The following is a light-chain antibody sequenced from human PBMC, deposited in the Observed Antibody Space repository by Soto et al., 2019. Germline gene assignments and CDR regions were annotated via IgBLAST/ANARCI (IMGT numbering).Light chain of an antibody. Sequence: DIPMTQSPSSLSASVGDRVTITCRASHTISTYLNWYQQKPGKAPRLLIYDASSLLSGVPSRFSGSGSGTEFTLTIASLQPEAFSTYCCQQSDSTPYTFCQGTKVEI. CDR2: DAS. CDR1: HTISTY. V-gene: IGKV1-39*01. J-gene: IGKJ2*01. CDR3: QQSDSTPYT.